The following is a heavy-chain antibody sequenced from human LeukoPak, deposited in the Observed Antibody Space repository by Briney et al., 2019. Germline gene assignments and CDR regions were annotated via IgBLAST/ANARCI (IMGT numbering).Heavy chain of an antibody. D-gene: IGHD2-8*01. Sequence: GGSLRLSCAASGFTFSSYAMHWVRQAPGKGLEWVAVISYDGSNKYYADSVKGRFTISRDNSKNTLYLQMNSLKAEDTAVYYCAKGWSARDYWGQGTLVTVSS. V-gene: IGHV3-30*04. CDR3: AKGWSARDY. CDR2: ISYDGSNK. J-gene: IGHJ4*02. CDR1: GFTFSSYA.